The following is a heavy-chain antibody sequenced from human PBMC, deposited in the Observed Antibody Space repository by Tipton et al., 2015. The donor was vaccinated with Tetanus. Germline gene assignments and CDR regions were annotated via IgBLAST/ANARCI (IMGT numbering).Heavy chain of an antibody. D-gene: IGHD6-6*01. CDR1: GGSVSSGSYY. Sequence: TLSLTCTVSGGSVSSGSYYWSWIRQPPGKGLEWIGYIYYSGSTNYNPSLKSLVTISVDTSKNQFSLKLSSVTAADTAVYYCARVFIIRSSSSLVFDYWGQGTLVTVSS. V-gene: IGHV4-61*01. CDR2: IYYSGST. J-gene: IGHJ4*02. CDR3: ARVFIIRSSSSLVFDY.